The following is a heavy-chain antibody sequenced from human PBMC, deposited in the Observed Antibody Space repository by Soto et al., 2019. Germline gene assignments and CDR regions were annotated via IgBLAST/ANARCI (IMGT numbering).Heavy chain of an antibody. CDR1: GDAISTNINY. D-gene: IGHD3-16*02. CDR3: ARRNYPYYFDS. J-gene: IGHJ4*02. V-gene: IGHV4-39*01. Sequence: QLKLQESGPGLVKPSETLSLTCTVSGDAISTNINYWGWIRQPPGKGLEWIGVGTYSGTTYDNPSLNSRVTVSVETSKNQFFLKLNYVNVADTAVYYCARRNYPYYFDSWGQGMLVTVS. CDR2: GTYSGTT.